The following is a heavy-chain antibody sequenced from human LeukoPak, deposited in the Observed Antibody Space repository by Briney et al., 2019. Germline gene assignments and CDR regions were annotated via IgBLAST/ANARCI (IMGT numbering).Heavy chain of an antibody. Sequence: GGSLRLSCAASGFTFSYYSMNWVRQAPGKGLEWISYSNTDGTISYADSVKGRFTISRDNSKSTLYLQMNSLRAEDTALYYCAKGPDGVFGYWGQGTLVTVSS. CDR3: AKGPDGVFGY. V-gene: IGHV3-48*01. D-gene: IGHD3-16*01. CDR1: GFTFSYYS. CDR2: SNTDGTI. J-gene: IGHJ4*02.